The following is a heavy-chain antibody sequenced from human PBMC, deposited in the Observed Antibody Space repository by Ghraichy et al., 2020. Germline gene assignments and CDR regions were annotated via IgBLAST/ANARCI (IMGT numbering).Heavy chain of an antibody. CDR2: ISSSSSYI. Sequence: GGSLRLCCAASGFTFSSYSMNWVRQAPGKGLEWVSSISSSSSYIYYADSVKGRFTISRDNAKNSLYLQMNSLRAEDTAVYYCARDRWFYSNAYGMDVWGQGTTVTVSS. V-gene: IGHV3-21*01. D-gene: IGHD4-11*01. J-gene: IGHJ6*02. CDR3: ARDRWFYSNAYGMDV. CDR1: GFTFSSYS.